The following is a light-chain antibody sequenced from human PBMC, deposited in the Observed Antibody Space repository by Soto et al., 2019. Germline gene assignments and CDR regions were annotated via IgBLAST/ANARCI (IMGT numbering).Light chain of an antibody. CDR3: QQYNSYLT. CDR1: QSISSW. J-gene: IGKJ1*01. Sequence: DIQMTQSPSTLSASVGDRVTITCRASQSISSWLAWYQQKPGKAPKLLIYDASSLDSGVPPRLSGSGSGTEFTITISSLQPDDFATYCWQQYNSYLTFGQGTKVEIK. V-gene: IGKV1-5*01. CDR2: DAS.